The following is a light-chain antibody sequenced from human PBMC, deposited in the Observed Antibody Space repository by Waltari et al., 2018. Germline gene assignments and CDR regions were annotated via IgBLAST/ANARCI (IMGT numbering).Light chain of an antibody. CDR2: QGS. V-gene: IGKV2-30*02. J-gene: IGKJ1*01. CDR1: QSLVHSDGNTY. Sequence: VVMHQSPFPLPVTLGQPASISWWSRQSLVHSDGNTYFNWFQQRPGQSPRHLIYQGSTRDSGVPDRFSGSGSGTDFTLKISRVEAEDVGVYYCMQGTHWPRTFGQGTKVEIK. CDR3: MQGTHWPRT.